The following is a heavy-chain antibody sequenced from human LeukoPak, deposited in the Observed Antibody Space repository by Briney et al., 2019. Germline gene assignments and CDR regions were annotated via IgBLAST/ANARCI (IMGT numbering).Heavy chain of an antibody. D-gene: IGHD2/OR15-2a*01. CDR1: GYTFSSYW. Sequence: GGSLRLSCAASGYTFSSYWMSWVRQAPGKGLEWVANIKQDGSEKYYVDSVKGRFTISRDNAKNSLYLQMNSLRAEDTAVFYCARDLSPYYHGMDVWGQGTTVTVSS. V-gene: IGHV3-7*01. CDR2: IKQDGSEK. J-gene: IGHJ6*02. CDR3: ARDLSPYYHGMDV.